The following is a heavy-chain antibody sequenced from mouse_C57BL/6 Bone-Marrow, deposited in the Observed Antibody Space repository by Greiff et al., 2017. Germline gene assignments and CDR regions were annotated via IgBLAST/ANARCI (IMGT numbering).Heavy chain of an antibody. J-gene: IGHJ2*01. CDR3: TLITTVVATGY. CDR2: IDPENGDT. D-gene: IGHD1-1*01. CDR1: GFNIKDDY. V-gene: IGHV14-4*01. Sequence: EVQRVESGAELVRPGASVKLSCTASGFNIKDDYMHWVKQRPEQGLEWIGWIDPENGDTEYASKFQGKATITADTSSNTAYLQLSSLTSEDTAVYYCTLITTVVATGYWGQGTTLTVSS.